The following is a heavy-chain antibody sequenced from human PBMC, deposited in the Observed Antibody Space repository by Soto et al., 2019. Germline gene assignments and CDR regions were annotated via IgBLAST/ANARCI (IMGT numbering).Heavy chain of an antibody. J-gene: IGHJ1*01. CDR1: GFTFRSYV. D-gene: IGHD3-16*01. CDR3: ARWGTTGGLDV. Sequence: QVQLVESGGGVVQPGTSLRLSCVGSGFTFRSYVIHWVRQAPGKGLEWVALTSYDGSNQDYGDSAKGRFTISRDNSRNTVDRQMDSLRREDTALYYCARWGTTGGLDVWGQGTLVSVSS. V-gene: IGHV3-33*05. CDR2: TSYDGSNQ.